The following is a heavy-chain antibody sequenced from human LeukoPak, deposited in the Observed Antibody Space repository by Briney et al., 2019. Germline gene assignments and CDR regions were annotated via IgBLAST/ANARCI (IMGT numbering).Heavy chain of an antibody. D-gene: IGHD5-24*01. J-gene: IGHJ4*02. V-gene: IGHV4-34*01. Sequence: SETLSLTCAVYGGSFRGYYWSWIRQPPGKGLEWIGEINHSGTTNYNPSVKSRVTISVDTSKSQFSLKVNSVTAADTATHYCARAEDGNNLGLLGYWGQGTLVTVSS. CDR1: GGSFRGYY. CDR3: ARAEDGNNLGLLGY. CDR2: INHSGTT.